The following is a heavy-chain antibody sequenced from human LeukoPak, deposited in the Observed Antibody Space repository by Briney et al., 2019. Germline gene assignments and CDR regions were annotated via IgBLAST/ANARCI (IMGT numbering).Heavy chain of an antibody. V-gene: IGHV4-59*01. CDR3: ARVWGVGASDY. CDR2: IYYSGST. CDR1: GESISGFY. D-gene: IGHD1-26*01. J-gene: IGHJ4*02. Sequence: SETLSLTCTVSGESISGFYWNWIRQPPGKGLEWLGYIYYSGSTNYNPSLKSRVTISIDTSKNQFSLKLSSVTAADTAVYYCARVWGVGASDYWGQGTLVTVSS.